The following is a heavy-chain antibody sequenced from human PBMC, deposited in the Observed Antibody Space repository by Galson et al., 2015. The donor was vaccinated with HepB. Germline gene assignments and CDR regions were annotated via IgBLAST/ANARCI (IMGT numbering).Heavy chain of an antibody. CDR1: GDSVSSNSAA. D-gene: IGHD6-13*01. V-gene: IGHV6-1*01. J-gene: IGHJ5*02. CDR3: ARAGIAAAGLMIGWFDP. CDR2: TYYRSKWYN. Sequence: CAISGDSVSSNSAAWNWIRQSPSRGLEWLGRTYYRSKWYNDYAVSVKSRITINPDTSKNQFSLQLNSVTPEDTAVYYCARAGIAAAGLMIGWFDPWGQGTLVTVSS.